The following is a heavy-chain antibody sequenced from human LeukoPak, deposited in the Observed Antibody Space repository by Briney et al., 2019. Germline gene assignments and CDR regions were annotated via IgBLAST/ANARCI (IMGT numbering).Heavy chain of an antibody. V-gene: IGHV4-38-2*01. D-gene: IGHD2-2*01. CDR3: ARLQPDIVVVPAAGDY. CDR2: IYHSGST. Sequence: SETLSLTCAVSGYSISSGYYWGWIRQPPGKGLEWIGGIYHSGSTYYNPSLKSRVTISVDTSKNQFSLKLSSVTAADTAVYYCARLQPDIVVVPAAGDYWGQGTLVTVSS. J-gene: IGHJ4*02. CDR1: GYSISSGYY.